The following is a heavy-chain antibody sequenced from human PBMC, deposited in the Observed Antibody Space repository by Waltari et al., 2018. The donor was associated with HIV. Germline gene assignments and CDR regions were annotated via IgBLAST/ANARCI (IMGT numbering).Heavy chain of an antibody. V-gene: IGHV1-2*02. CDR1: GYTFSAYS. Sequence: QVQLVQSGAEVTKPGASLKLSCEGSGYTFSAYSVHWIRQAPGQGLEWEGWINQKKGYTQDPRKLRGRVTMTRDTSVDTAYMYLSSLTYADAAVYYCARTSLRYPSLALDFWGRGTLVTVSS. J-gene: IGHJ4*02. CDR3: ARTSLRYPSLALDF. D-gene: IGHD3-9*01. CDR2: INQKKGYT.